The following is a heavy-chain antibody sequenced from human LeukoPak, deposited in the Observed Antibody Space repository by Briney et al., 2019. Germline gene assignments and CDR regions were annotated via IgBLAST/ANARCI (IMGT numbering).Heavy chain of an antibody. Sequence: PGGSLRLSCAASGFTFSSYAMSWVRQAPGKGLEWVSAISGSGGSTYYADSVKGRFTISRDNSKNTLYLQMNSLRAEDTAVYYCAKDVDSSGGSCYSTWGQGTLVTVSS. D-gene: IGHD2-15*01. CDR1: GFTFSSYA. V-gene: IGHV3-23*01. J-gene: IGHJ5*02. CDR2: ISGSGGST. CDR3: AKDVDSSGGSCYST.